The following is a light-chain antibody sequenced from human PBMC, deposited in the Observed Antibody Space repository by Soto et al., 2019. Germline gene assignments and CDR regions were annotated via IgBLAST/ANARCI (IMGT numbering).Light chain of an antibody. CDR2: SNN. V-gene: IGLV1-47*02. Sequence: QSVLTQPPSASGTPGQRVTISCSGSSSNIGSNYVYWYQQLPGTAPKLLIYSNNQRPSGVPDRFSGSKSGTSVSLAISGLRCGDEADYYCAAWDDSLSGVVFGGGTKLTVL. J-gene: IGLJ2*01. CDR1: SSNIGSNY. CDR3: AAWDDSLSGVV.